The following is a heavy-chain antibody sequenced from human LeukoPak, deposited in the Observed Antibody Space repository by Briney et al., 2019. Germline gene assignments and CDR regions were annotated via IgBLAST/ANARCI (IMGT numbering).Heavy chain of an antibody. CDR3: ATGIEGCSGGSCYPQFDY. J-gene: IGHJ4*02. CDR2: FDPEDGET. Sequence: ASVKVSCKVSGYTLTELSMHWVRQAPGKGLEWMGGFDPEDGETIYAQKFQGRVTMTEDTSTDTAYMELSSLRSEDTAVYYCATGIEGCSGGSCYPQFDYWGQGTLVTVSS. D-gene: IGHD2-15*01. V-gene: IGHV1-24*01. CDR1: GYTLTELS.